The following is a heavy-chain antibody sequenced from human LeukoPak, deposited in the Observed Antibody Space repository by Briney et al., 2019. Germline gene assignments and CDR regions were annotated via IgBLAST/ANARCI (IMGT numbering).Heavy chain of an antibody. CDR2: ITSRGEST. Sequence: GGSLRLSCAASGFTFSIYAMRWVRQAPGKGLQWVSSITSRGESTWYVDSVKGRFSITRDNSENTLYLQMHSLRAEDTAVYYCARDRPNYYGSDGHYYRRDGDYWGRGTLVSVSS. J-gene: IGHJ4*02. V-gene: IGHV3-23*01. D-gene: IGHD3-22*01. CDR1: GFTFSIYA. CDR3: ARDRPNYYGSDGHYYRRDGDY.